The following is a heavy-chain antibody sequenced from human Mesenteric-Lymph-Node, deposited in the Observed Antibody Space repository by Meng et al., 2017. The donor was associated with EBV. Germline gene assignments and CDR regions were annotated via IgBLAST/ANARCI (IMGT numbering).Heavy chain of an antibody. CDR1: GGSIRSTNYY. D-gene: IGHD3-10*01. J-gene: IGHJ5*02. CDR3: ASVIYGSGLNSWFDP. CDR2: IYHSGST. V-gene: IGHV4-39*07. Sequence: QLTLQESGPGLVKPSETLSLTCSVSGGSIRSTNYYWGWIRQPPGKGLEWIGSIYHSGSTYYNPSLKSRVTISVDTSKNQFSLKLSSVTAADAAVYFCASVIYGSGLNSWFDPWGHGTLVTVSS.